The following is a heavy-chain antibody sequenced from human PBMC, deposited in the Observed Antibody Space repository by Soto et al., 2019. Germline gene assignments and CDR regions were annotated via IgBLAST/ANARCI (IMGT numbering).Heavy chain of an antibody. CDR2: IDPSDSYT. J-gene: IGHJ4*02. V-gene: IGHV5-10-1*01. CDR3: ASSSWYYYDSSGPFDY. Sequence: GASLKISCKGSGYSFTSYWISWVRPMPGKGLEWMGRIDPSDSYTNYSPSFQGHVTISADKSISTAYLQWSSLKASDTAMYYCASSSWYYYDSSGPFDYWGQGTLVTVSS. D-gene: IGHD3-22*01. CDR1: GYSFTSYW.